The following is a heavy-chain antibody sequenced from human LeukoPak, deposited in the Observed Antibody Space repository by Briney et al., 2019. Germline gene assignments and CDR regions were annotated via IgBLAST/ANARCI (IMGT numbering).Heavy chain of an antibody. J-gene: IGHJ3*02. CDR3: ARASKRWLQLGAFDI. D-gene: IGHD5-24*01. CDR1: GFTFSDYY. V-gene: IGHV3-11*04. CDR2: ISSSGSTI. Sequence: PGGSLRLSCAASGFTFSDYYMSWIRQAPGKGLEWVSYISSSGSTIYYADSVKGRFTISRDNAKNSLYLQMNSLRAEDTAVYYCARASKRWLQLGAFDIWGQGTMVTVSS.